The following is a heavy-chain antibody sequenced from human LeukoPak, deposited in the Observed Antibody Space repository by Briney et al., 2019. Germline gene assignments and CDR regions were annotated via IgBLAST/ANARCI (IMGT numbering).Heavy chain of an antibody. CDR2: INHSGST. D-gene: IGHD3-22*01. CDR1: GGSFSGYY. V-gene: IGHV4-34*01. Sequence: SETLSLTCAVYGGSFSGYYWSWIRQPPGKGLEWIGEINHSGSTNYNPSLKSRVTISVDTSKNQFSLKLSPVTAADTAVYYCARVSRNYYDSSGYYYANWFDPWGQGTLVTVSS. CDR3: ARVSRNYYDSSGYYYANWFDP. J-gene: IGHJ5*02.